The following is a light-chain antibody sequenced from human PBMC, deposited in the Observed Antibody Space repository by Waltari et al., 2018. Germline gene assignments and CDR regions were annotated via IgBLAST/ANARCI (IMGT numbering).Light chain of an antibody. J-gene: IGKJ1*01. Sequence: EIVLTQSPATLSLSRGERATLSCRASQGISSYLPWYQQRPGKAPRPLIYSAANRATGIPARFSGSGSGTDFTLTISSLEPEDFAIYYCQQRSDWPRTFGQGTKVEIK. CDR1: QGISSY. V-gene: IGKV3-11*01. CDR3: QQRSDWPRT. CDR2: SAA.